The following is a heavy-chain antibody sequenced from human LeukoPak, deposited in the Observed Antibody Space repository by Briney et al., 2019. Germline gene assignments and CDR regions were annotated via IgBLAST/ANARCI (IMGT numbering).Heavy chain of an antibody. Sequence: GSSVKVSCKASGGTFSSYAISWVRQAPGQGLEWMGWISAYNGNTNYAQKLQGRVTMTTDTSTSTAYMELRSLRSDDTAVYYCARTTAAGRGPFDPWGQGTLVTVSS. CDR2: ISAYNGNT. CDR1: GGTFSSYA. CDR3: ARTTAAGRGPFDP. J-gene: IGHJ5*02. D-gene: IGHD1-1*01. V-gene: IGHV1-18*01.